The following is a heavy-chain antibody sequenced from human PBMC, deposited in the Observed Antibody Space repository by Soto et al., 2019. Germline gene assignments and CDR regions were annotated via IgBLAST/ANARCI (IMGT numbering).Heavy chain of an antibody. CDR2: IKSDGSDK. CDR3: ATTARLLSY. D-gene: IGHD6-6*01. Sequence: GGSLRLSCAASGFTFSSYAMSWVRQAPGKGLEWVANIKSDGSDKYYVDSVKGRFTISRDNAKNSLYLQMNSLRAEDTAVYYCATTARLLSYWGQGALVTVSS. V-gene: IGHV3-7*01. CDR1: GFTFSSYA. J-gene: IGHJ4*02.